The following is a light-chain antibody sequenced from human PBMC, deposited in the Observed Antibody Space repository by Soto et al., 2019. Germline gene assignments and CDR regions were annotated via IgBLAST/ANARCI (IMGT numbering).Light chain of an antibody. CDR1: QSVTSNY. J-gene: IGKJ5*01. Sequence: EIVLTQSPGTLSLSPGERATLSCRASQSVTSNYLAWYQQKPGQAPRLLIYGASSGATGIPDRFSGSGSGADFTLTITRLEPEDFAVYFCQQYGRSPLTFGQGTRLEI. V-gene: IGKV3-20*01. CDR2: GAS. CDR3: QQYGRSPLT.